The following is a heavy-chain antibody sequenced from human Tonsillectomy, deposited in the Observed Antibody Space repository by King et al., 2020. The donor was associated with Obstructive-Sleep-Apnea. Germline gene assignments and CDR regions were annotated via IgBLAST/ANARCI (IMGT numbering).Heavy chain of an antibody. Sequence: ITLKESGPTLVKPTQTLTLTCTFSGFSLSTSGVGVGWIRQPPGKALEWLALIYWDDDKRYSPSLKSRLTITKDTSKNQVVLTMTNMDPVDTATYYCAHRPGWDIVVVPADYYFDYWGQGTLVTVSS. CDR3: AHRPGWDIVVVPADYYFDY. CDR2: IYWDDDK. D-gene: IGHD2-2*01. V-gene: IGHV2-5*02. J-gene: IGHJ4*02. CDR1: GFSLSTSGVG.